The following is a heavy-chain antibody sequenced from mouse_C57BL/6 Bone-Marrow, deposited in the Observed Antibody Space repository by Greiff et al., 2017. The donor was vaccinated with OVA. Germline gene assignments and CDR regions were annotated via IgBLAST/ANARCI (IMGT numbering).Heavy chain of an antibody. J-gene: IGHJ4*01. CDR3: ARHGPYYYGSGYYYAMDY. D-gene: IGHD1-1*01. V-gene: IGHV1-62-2*01. CDR2: FYPGRGSI. CDR1: GYTFTEYP. Sequence: VQLQQSGAELVKPGASVKLSCKASGYTFTEYPIHWVKQRSGQGLEWLGRFYPGRGSIKYNEKFKDKATLTADKSSSTVYMELSRLTSEDSAVYFCARHGPYYYGSGYYYAMDYWGQGTSGTVSS.